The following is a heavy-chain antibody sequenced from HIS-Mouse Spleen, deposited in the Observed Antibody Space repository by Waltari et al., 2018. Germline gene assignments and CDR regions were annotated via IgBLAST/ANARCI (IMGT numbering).Heavy chain of an antibody. Sequence: QLQLQESGPGLVKPSETLSLTCTVSGGSISSSRYYRGRIRQPPGQVLEWIGGIYYSGSTYYNPSLKSRVTISVDTSKNQFSLKLSSVTAADTAVYYCAREIPYSSSWYDWYFDLWGRGTLVTVSS. D-gene: IGHD6-13*01. J-gene: IGHJ2*01. CDR1: GGSISSSRYY. CDR2: IYYSGST. CDR3: AREIPYSSSWYDWYFDL. V-gene: IGHV4-39*07.